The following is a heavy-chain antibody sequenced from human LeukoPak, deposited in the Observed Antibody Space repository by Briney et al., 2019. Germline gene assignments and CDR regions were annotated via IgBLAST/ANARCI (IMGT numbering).Heavy chain of an antibody. CDR2: IKSKTDGGTT. J-gene: IGHJ4*02. CDR3: TTEEYSSSWHDFDY. V-gene: IGHV3-15*01. CDR1: GFTSSNAW. Sequence: GGSLRLSCAAPGFTSSNAWMSWVRQAPGKGLEWVGRIKSKTDGGTTDYAAPVKGRFTISRDDSKNTLYLQMNSLKTEDTAVYYCTTEEYSSSWHDFDYWGQGTLVTVSS. D-gene: IGHD6-13*01.